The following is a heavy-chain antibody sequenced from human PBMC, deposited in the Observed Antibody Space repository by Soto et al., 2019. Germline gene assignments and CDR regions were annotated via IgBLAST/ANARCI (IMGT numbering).Heavy chain of an antibody. CDR2: XNAGNXNT. D-gene: IGHD1-7*01. Sequence: XSVKVSCKASGCTFTRYAMHWVRQAPGQMLEWMGGXNAGNXNTKYSQKLQGXVTITRDTXASTEYMELSSLRYEDKDVYYCAVELKGPEDHIWGKGTMVTV. V-gene: IGHV1-3*01. CDR1: GCTFTRYA. CDR3: AVELKGPEDHI. J-gene: IGHJ3*02.